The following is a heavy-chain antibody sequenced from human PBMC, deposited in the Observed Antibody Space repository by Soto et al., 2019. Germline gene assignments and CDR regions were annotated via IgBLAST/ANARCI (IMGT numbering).Heavy chain of an antibody. CDR3: ARAPSYGGSFDY. CDR2: INPSGGNT. Sequence: ASVKVSCKASGYTFTSYYIHWVRQAPGQGLEWMGIINPSGGNTNSAQKFQGRVTMTRDTSTSTVYMELSSLRSDDMALYYCARAPSYGGSFDYWGQGTLVTVS. CDR1: GYTFTSYY. V-gene: IGHV1-46*03. D-gene: IGHD5-12*01. J-gene: IGHJ4*02.